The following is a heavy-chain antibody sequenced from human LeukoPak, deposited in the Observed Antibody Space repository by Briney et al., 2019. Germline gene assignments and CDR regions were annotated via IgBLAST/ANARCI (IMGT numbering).Heavy chain of an antibody. CDR1: GYTFTGYY. V-gene: IGHV1-2*02. D-gene: IGHD5-12*01. CDR3: ARFLEHFSGYALGTRFDP. CDR2: INPNSGGT. Sequence: APVKVSCKASGYTFTGYYMHWVRQAPGQGREWMGWINPNSGGTNYAQKFQGRVTMTRDTSISTAYMELSRLRSADTAVYYCARFLEHFSGYALGTRFDPWGQGTLVTVSS. J-gene: IGHJ5*02.